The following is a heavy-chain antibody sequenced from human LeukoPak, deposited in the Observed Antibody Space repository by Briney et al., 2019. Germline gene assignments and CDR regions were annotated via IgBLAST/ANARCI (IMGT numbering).Heavy chain of an antibody. V-gene: IGHV4-39*07. CDR2: IYYSGST. Sequence: SETLSHTCTVSGGSISSSSYYWGWIRQPPGKGLEWIGSIYYSGSTYYNPSLKSRVTISVDTSKNQFSLKLSSVTAADTAVYYCARVTFWSGYYRFDYWGQGTLVTVSS. CDR3: ARVTFWSGYYRFDY. D-gene: IGHD3-3*01. J-gene: IGHJ4*02. CDR1: GGSISSSSYY.